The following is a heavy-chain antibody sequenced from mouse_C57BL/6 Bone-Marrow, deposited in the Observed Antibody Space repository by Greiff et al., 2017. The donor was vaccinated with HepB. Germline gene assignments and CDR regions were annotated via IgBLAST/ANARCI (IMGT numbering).Heavy chain of an antibody. J-gene: IGHJ1*03. D-gene: IGHD1-1*01. CDR2: ISDGGSYT. Sequence: EVKLVESGGGLVKPGGSLKLSCAASGFTFSSYAMSWVRQTPEKRLEWVATISDGGSYTYYPDNVKGRFTISRDNAKNNLYLQMSHLKSEDTAMYYCARDQGPYYYGISLVWGTGTTVTVSS. CDR3: ARDQGPYYYGISLV. CDR1: GFTFSSYA. V-gene: IGHV5-4*01.